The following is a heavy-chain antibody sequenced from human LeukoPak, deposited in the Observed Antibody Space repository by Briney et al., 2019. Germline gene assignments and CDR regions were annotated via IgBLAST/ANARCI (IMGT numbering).Heavy chain of an antibody. D-gene: IGHD2-2*01. CDR1: GYTFTSYG. Sequence: ASVKVSCKASGYTFTSYGISWVRQAPGQGLEWMGCISAYNGNTNYAQKLQGRVTMTTDTSTSTAYMELRSLRSDDTAVYYCARDLSCSSTSCYEYYYGMDVWGQGTTVTVSS. CDR3: ARDLSCSSTSCYEYYYGMDV. J-gene: IGHJ6*02. CDR2: ISAYNGNT. V-gene: IGHV1-18*01.